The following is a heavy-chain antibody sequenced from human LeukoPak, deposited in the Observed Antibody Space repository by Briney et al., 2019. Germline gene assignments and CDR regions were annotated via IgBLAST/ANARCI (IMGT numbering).Heavy chain of an antibody. CDR2: IYHSGST. CDR1: GGSISSSSYY. Sequence: SETLSLTCTVSGGSISSSSYYWGWIRQPPGKGLEWIGTIYHSGSTYYNPSLKSRVTISVDTSKNQFSLKLSSVTAADTAVYYCARYNWNYGDYWGQGTLVTVSS. CDR3: ARYNWNYGDY. J-gene: IGHJ4*02. D-gene: IGHD1-7*01. V-gene: IGHV4-39*07.